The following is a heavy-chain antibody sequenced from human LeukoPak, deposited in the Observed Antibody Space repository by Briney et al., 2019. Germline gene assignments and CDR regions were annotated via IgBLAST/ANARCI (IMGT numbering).Heavy chain of an antibody. V-gene: IGHV3-30*02. CDR1: GFTFSSYG. CDR3: ASDPRSSEDY. J-gene: IGHJ4*02. Sequence: PGGSLRLSCAASGFTFSSYGMHWVRQAPGKGLEWVAFIRYDGSNKYYADSVKGRFTISRDNAKNSLYLQMNSLRAEDTAVYYCASDPRSSEDYWGQGTLVTVSS. CDR2: IRYDGSNK. D-gene: IGHD6-6*01.